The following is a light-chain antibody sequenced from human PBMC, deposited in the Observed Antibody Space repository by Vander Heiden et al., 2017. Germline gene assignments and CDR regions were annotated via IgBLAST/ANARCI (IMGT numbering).Light chain of an antibody. CDR1: QSLLNSNGHNY. CDR3: MQPLHRPLT. J-gene: IGKJ4*01. V-gene: IGKV2-28*01. Sequence: DIVLTQSPSPLLVIPGEPASISCGSSQSLLNSNGHNYLSWYLQKPGQAPQLLINWGSIRASGVPDRCSGSGSGTDFTLKISRVEAEDVGVYYWMQPLHRPLTFGGGTKVEIK. CDR2: WGS.